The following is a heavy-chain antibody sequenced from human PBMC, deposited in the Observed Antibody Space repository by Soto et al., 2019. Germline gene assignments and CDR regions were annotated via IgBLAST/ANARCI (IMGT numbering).Heavy chain of an antibody. CDR2: IYYSGST. V-gene: IGHV4-59*08. Sequence: PSETLSLTCTVSGGSISSYYWSWIRQPPGKGLEWIGYIYYSGSTNYNPSLKSRVTISVDTSKNQFSLKLSSVTAADTAVYYCALGSGLVSSSIYYSYSYMYVWGKGTTVTVSS. CDR1: GGSISSYY. J-gene: IGHJ6*03. D-gene: IGHD6-6*01. CDR3: ALGSGLVSSSIYYSYSYMYV.